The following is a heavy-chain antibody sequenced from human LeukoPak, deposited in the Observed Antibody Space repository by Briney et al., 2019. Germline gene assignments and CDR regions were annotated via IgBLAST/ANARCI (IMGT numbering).Heavy chain of an antibody. D-gene: IGHD2-2*01. Sequence: GGSLRLSCAASGFTVSSNYMSWVRQAPGKGLEWVSVIYSGGSTYYADSVKGRFTISRDNSKNTLYLQMNSLRAEDTAVYYCASGFRIRYCSSTSCYAHWGQGTLVTVSS. CDR2: IYSGGST. V-gene: IGHV3-53*01. CDR3: ASGFRIRYCSSTSCYAH. J-gene: IGHJ4*02. CDR1: GFTVSSNY.